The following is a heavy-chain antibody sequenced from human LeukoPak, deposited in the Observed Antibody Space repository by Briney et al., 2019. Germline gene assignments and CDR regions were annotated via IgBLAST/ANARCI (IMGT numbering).Heavy chain of an antibody. V-gene: IGHV3-48*04. CDR2: ISSSGSTI. J-gene: IGHJ4*02. D-gene: IGHD5-12*01. Sequence: PGGSLRLSCAASGFTFSSYAMHWVRQAPGKGLEWVSYISSSGSTIYYADSVKGRFTISRDNAKNSLYLQMNSLRAEDTAVYYCARDRSYSGYDWVFDYWGQGTLVTVSS. CDR3: ARDRSYSGYDWVFDY. CDR1: GFTFSSYA.